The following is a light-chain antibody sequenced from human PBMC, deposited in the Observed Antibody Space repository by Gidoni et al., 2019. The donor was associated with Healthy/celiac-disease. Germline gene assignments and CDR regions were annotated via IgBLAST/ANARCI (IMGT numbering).Light chain of an antibody. Sequence: SYVLTHPPSVSVAQGKTARITWEGNNIGSKSMHWSQQKPGQAPVLVVYDDSARPSGIPERFSGSNSGNTATLTISSVEAGDEADYYCQVWDSSSDLVVFGGGTKLTVL. J-gene: IGLJ2*01. V-gene: IGLV3-21*03. CDR3: QVWDSSSDLVV. CDR2: DDS. CDR1: NIGSKS.